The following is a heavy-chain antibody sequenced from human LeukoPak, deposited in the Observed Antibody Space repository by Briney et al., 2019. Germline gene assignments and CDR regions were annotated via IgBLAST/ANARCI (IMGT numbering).Heavy chain of an antibody. CDR2: INGGGNTT. CDR3: TKELHVAVAVADYYYFYMDV. J-gene: IGHJ6*03. D-gene: IGHD6-19*01. Sequence: GGSLRLSCAASGSAFSSFAMGWVRQSPGKGLEWLSTINGGGNTTFYSDSVKGRFTISRDNSKNTLYLHMDSLRPDDAATYYCTKELHVAVAVADYYYFYMDVWGRGTAVTVSS. V-gene: IGHV3-23*01. CDR1: GSAFSSFA.